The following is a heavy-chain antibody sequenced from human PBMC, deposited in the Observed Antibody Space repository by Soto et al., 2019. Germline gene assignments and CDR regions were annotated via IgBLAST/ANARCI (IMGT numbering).Heavy chain of an antibody. CDR1: GGSFSGYY. D-gene: IGHD6-13*01. CDR3: ARRVTIAAAGTIWFDP. Sequence: SETLSLTCAVYGGSFSGYYWSWIRQPPGKGLEWIGEINQSGSTNYNPSLKSRVTISVDTSKNQFSLKLSSVTAADTAVYYCARRVTIAAAGTIWFDPWGQGTLVTVSS. V-gene: IGHV4-34*01. J-gene: IGHJ5*02. CDR2: INQSGST.